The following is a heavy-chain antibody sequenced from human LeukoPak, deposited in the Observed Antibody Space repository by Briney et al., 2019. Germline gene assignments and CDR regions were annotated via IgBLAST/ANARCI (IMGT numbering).Heavy chain of an antibody. D-gene: IGHD2-2*01. CDR3: AREKVVPAAITSNWFDH. V-gene: IGHV4-59*01. J-gene: IGHJ5*02. Sequence: PSETLSLTCTVSGGSISSYYWSWIRQPPGKGLEWIGYIYYSGSTNYNPSLKSRVTISVDTSKNQFSLKLSSVTAADTAVYYCAREKVVPAAITSNWFDHWGQGTLVTVSS. CDR2: IYYSGST. CDR1: GGSISSYY.